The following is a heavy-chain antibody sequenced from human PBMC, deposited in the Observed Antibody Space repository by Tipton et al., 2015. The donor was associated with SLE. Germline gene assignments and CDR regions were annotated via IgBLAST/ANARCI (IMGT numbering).Heavy chain of an antibody. J-gene: IGHJ3*02. CDR2: IRYDGSNK. V-gene: IGHV3-30*02. D-gene: IGHD3-22*01. CDR3: ARDTMIVVVDAFDI. CDR1: GFTFSSYG. Sequence: SLRLSCAASGFTFSSYGMHWVRQAPGKGLEWVAFIRYDGSNKYYADSVKGRFTISRDNSKNTLYLQMNSLRAEDTAVYYCARDTMIVVVDAFDIWGQGTMVTVSS.